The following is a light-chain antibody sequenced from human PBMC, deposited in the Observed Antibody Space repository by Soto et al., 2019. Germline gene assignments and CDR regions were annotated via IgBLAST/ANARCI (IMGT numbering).Light chain of an antibody. CDR3: QQYGNSPIT. CDR2: GAS. J-gene: IGKJ5*01. CDR1: QFVSSRS. Sequence: EIPLTQSPGTLSLSPGESATLLCRASQFVSSRSLAWYQQKPGQAPRLLIYGASNRATGIPGRFSASGSGTDFTLTITPLEPEDSAVYFCQQYGNSPITFGQGTRL. V-gene: IGKV3-20*01.